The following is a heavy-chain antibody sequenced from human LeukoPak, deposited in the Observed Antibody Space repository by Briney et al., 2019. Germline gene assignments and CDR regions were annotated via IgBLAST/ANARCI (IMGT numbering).Heavy chain of an antibody. V-gene: IGHV1-8*01. D-gene: IGHD4-11*01. CDR3: ARDWGAVTPRRYYYYYMDV. Sequence: ASVKVSCKASGYTFISYDINWVRQATGQGLEWMGWMNPNSGNTGYAQKFQGRVTMTRNTSISTAYMELSSLRSEDTAVYYCARDWGAVTPRRYYYYYMDVWGKGTTVTVSS. CDR2: MNPNSGNT. CDR1: GYTFISYD. J-gene: IGHJ6*03.